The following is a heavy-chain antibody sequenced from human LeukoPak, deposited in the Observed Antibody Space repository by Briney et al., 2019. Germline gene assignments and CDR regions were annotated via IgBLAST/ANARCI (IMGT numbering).Heavy chain of an antibody. J-gene: IGHJ3*02. V-gene: IGHV3-9*01. D-gene: IGHD1-7*01. CDR1: GFTFDDYA. CDR2: ISWDSSNS. Sequence: PGGSLRLSCAASGFTFDDYAMHWVRQAPRKGLEWVSSISWDSSNSVYADSVKGRFSITRDNAKSSLYLHMNSLTPADTAVYYCVKDLRLDLHLDTFHIWGQGTMVTVS. CDR3: VKDLRLDLHLDTFHI.